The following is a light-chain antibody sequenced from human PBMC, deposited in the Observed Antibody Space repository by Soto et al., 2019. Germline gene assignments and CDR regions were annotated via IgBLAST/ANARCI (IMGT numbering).Light chain of an antibody. J-gene: IGKJ5*01. CDR2: DAS. CDR1: QDIGKN. CDR3: QHYDNLPSVT. V-gene: IGKV1-33*01. Sequence: DIEMTQYPSSLSVSVGDRFTITCQSSQDIGKNLNWYQQKPGKAPKLLIYDASNLETGVPSRFSGSGSGTDFTFTISRLQPEDIATYYCQHYDNLPSVTFGQVTRLEIK.